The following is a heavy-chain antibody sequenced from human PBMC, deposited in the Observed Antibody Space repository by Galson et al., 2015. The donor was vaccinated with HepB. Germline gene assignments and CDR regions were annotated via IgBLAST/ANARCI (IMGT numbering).Heavy chain of an antibody. CDR1: GDSVSSNSAA. Sequence: CAISGDSVSSNSAAWNWIRQSPSRGLEWLGRTYYRSKWYNDYAVSVKSRITINPDTSKNQFSLQLNSVTPEDTAVYYCARAYWGRRAPELANFDYWGQGTLVTVSS. D-gene: IGHD2-8*02. V-gene: IGHV6-1*01. CDR3: ARAYWGRRAPELANFDY. CDR2: TYYRSKWYN. J-gene: IGHJ4*02.